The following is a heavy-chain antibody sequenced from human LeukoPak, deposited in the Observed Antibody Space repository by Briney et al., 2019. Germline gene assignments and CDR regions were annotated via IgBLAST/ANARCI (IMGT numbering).Heavy chain of an antibody. J-gene: IGHJ4*02. CDR3: AKSNAYYDFWNY. CDR1: GFTFSSYA. V-gene: IGHV3-23*01. D-gene: IGHD3-3*01. Sequence: GGSLRLSCAASGFTFSSYAMSWVRQAPGKWLEWVSAISGSGGSAYYADSVKGRFTISRDNSKNTLYLQMNSLRAEDTAVYYCAKSNAYYDFWNYWGQGTLVTVSS. CDR2: ISGSGGSA.